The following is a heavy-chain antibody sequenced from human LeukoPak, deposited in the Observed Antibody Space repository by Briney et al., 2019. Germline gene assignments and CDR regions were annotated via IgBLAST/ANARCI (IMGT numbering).Heavy chain of an antibody. D-gene: IGHD3-3*01. J-gene: IGHJ4*02. CDR3: ARGGAIFGVVIIHFDY. CDR2: INHSGST. CDR1: GGSFSGYY. Sequence: SETLSLTCAVYGGSFSGYYWSWIRQPPGKGLEWIGEINHSGSTNYNPSLKSRVTISVDTPKNQFSLKLSSVTAADTAVYYCARGGAIFGVVIIHFDYWGQGTLVTVSS. V-gene: IGHV4-34*01.